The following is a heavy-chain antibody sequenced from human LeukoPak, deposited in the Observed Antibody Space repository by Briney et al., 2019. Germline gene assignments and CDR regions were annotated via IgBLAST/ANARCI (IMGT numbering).Heavy chain of an antibody. D-gene: IGHD1-26*01. Sequence: GGSLRLSCAASGFTFSSYAMSWVRQAPGKGLEWVSAITGSGDGTYSADSVKGRFTMSRDNFKRTVYLQMNSLRAEDTAIYYCAKSWELLNFDYWGQGALVAVSS. V-gene: IGHV3-23*01. CDR1: GFTFSSYA. CDR2: ITGSGDGT. J-gene: IGHJ4*02. CDR3: AKSWELLNFDY.